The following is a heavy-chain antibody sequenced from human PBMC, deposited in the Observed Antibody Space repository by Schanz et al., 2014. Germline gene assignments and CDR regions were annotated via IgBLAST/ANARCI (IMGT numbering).Heavy chain of an antibody. Sequence: EVRLVESGGGLVQPGGSLRLSCEASGFDFNSYSMNWVRQVPGKGLEWLSYIATSSSTRHYADSVKGRVTISRDNAKNSVSLQMRRLRIEDTTVYYCAIRVHVSSLQKGLEFWGRGTLVIVSS. J-gene: IGHJ1*01. CDR3: AIRVHVSSLQKGLEF. CDR2: IATSSSTR. CDR1: GFDFNSYS. D-gene: IGHD1-1*01. V-gene: IGHV3-48*01.